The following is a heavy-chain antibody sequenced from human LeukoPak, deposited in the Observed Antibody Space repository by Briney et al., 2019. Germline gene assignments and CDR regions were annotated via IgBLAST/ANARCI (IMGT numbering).Heavy chain of an antibody. J-gene: IGHJ3*02. CDR2: IYHSGST. CDR3: ARFPDAFDI. V-gene: IGHV4-30-2*01. Sequence: SETLSLTCAVSGGSISSGGYSWSWIRQPPGKGLEWTGYIYHSGSTYYNPSLKSRVTISVDRSKNQFSLKLSSVTAADTAVYYCARFPDAFDIWGQGTMVTVSS. CDR1: GGSISSGGYS.